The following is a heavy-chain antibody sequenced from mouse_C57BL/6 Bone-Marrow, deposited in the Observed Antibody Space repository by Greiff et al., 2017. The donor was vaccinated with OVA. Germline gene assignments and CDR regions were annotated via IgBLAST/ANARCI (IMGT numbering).Heavy chain of an antibody. J-gene: IGHJ4*01. V-gene: IGHV8-12*01. D-gene: IGHD1-1*01. CDR3: ARSGITTVVAGAMDY. Sequence: QVTLKESGPGILQSSQTLSLTCSFSGFSLSTSGMGVSWIRQPSGKGLEWLAHIYWDDDKRYNPSLKSRLTISKDTSRNQVFLKITSVDTADTATYYCARSGITTVVAGAMDYWGQGTSVTVSS. CDR1: GFSLSTSGMG. CDR2: IYWDDDK.